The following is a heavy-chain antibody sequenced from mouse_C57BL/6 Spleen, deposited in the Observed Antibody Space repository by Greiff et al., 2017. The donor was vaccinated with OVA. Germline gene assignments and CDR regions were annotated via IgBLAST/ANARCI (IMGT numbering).Heavy chain of an antibody. CDR3: ARSGILRSLDY. CDR1: GYAFTNYL. Sequence: QVQLQQSGAELVRPGTSVKVSCKASGYAFTNYLIEWVKQRPGQGLEWIGVINPGSGGTNYNEKFKGKATLTADKSSSTAYMQLSSLTSEDSAVYFCARSGILRSLDYWGQGTTLTVSS. D-gene: IGHD1-1*01. V-gene: IGHV1-54*01. CDR2: INPGSGGT. J-gene: IGHJ2*01.